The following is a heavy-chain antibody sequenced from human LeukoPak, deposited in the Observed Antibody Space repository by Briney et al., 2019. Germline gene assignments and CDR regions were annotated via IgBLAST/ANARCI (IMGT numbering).Heavy chain of an antibody. CDR1: GGSVSSYS. D-gene: IGHD5-18*01. CDR2: ISNSGHT. Sequence: SETLSLTWTVSGGSVSSYSWSWIRPPPGKGLEWIGYISNSGHTNYSPSLKSRVAISEDTSKNQFSLKLSSVTAADTAVYYCARGGYGYYFDYWGQGTLVTVSS. J-gene: IGHJ4*02. V-gene: IGHV4-59*02. CDR3: ARGGYGYYFDY.